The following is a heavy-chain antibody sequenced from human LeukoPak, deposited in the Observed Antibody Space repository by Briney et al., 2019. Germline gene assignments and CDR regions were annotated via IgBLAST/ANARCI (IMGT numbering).Heavy chain of an antibody. D-gene: IGHD6-13*01. J-gene: IGHJ3*02. Sequence: GRSLRLSCAASGFTFSSYGMHWVRQAPGKGLEWVAVISYDGSNKYYADSVKGRFTISRDNSKNTLYLQMNSLRAEDTAVYYCAKHVAAAGIYSSFDIWGQGTMVTVSS. CDR2: ISYDGSNK. CDR3: AKHVAAAGIYSSFDI. V-gene: IGHV3-30*18. CDR1: GFTFSSYG.